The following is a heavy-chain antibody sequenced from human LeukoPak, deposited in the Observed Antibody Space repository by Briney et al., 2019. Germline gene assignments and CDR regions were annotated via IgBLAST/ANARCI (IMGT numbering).Heavy chain of an antibody. D-gene: IGHD3-10*01. CDR1: GGSISSSNW. CDR2: IYHSGST. V-gene: IGHV4-4*02. J-gene: IGHJ4*02. CDR3: ARGVYYGSGSPRFDY. Sequence: SETLSLTCAVSGGSISSSNWWSWVRQPPGKGLEWIGEIYHSGSTNYNPSLKSRVTISVDKSKNQFSLKLSSVTAADTAVYYCARGVYYGSGSPRFDYWGQGTLVTVSS.